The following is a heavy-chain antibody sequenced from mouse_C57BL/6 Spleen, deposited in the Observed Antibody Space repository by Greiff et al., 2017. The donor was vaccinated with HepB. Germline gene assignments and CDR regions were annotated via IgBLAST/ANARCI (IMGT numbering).Heavy chain of an antibody. V-gene: IGHV5-6*01. Sequence: EVKLMESGGDLVKPGGSLKLSCAASGFTFSSYGMSWVRQTPDKRLEWVATISSGGSYTYYPDSVKGRFTISRDNAKNTLYLQMSSLKSEDTAMYYCARHEGSLYAMDYWGQGTSVTVSS. J-gene: IGHJ4*01. CDR3: ARHEGSLYAMDY. CDR2: ISSGGSYT. CDR1: GFTFSSYG.